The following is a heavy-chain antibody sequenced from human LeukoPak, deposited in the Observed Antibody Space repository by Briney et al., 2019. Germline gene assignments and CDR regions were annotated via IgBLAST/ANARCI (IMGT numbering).Heavy chain of an antibody. CDR3: AKVGSGWPYNWFDP. J-gene: IGHJ5*02. CDR2: ISGSGGST. D-gene: IGHD6-19*01. V-gene: IGHV3-23*01. Sequence: PGGSLRLSCVASGFTFSYYSMSWVRQAPGKGLEWVSAISGSGGSTYYADSVKGRFTISRDNSKNTLYLQMNSLRAEDTAVYYCAKVGSGWPYNWFDPWGQGTLVTVSS. CDR1: GFTFSYYS.